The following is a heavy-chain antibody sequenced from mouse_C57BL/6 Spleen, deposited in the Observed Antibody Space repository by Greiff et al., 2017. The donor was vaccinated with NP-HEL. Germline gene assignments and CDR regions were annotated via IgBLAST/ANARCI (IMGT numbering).Heavy chain of an antibody. J-gene: IGHJ2*01. Sequence: VQLQQSGAELARPGASVKMSCKASGYTFTSYTMHWVKQRPGQGLEWIGYINPSSGYTKYNQKFKDKATLTADKSSSTAYMQLSSLTSEDSAVYYCARSTVVAHFDYWGQGTTLTVSS. D-gene: IGHD1-1*01. V-gene: IGHV1-4*01. CDR2: INPSSGYT. CDR1: GYTFTSYT. CDR3: ARSTVVAHFDY.